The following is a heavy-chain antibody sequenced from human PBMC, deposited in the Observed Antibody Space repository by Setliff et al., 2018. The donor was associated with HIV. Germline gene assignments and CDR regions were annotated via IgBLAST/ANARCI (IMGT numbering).Heavy chain of an antibody. CDR3: VRHGNQWLVTVDY. CDR2: IYPSGSA. J-gene: IGHJ4*02. V-gene: IGHV4-39*01. Sequence: SETLSLTCTVSGDSISSTTYYWGWIRQPPGKGLEWIGSIYPSGSAFYNPSLKSPVTMSVNTSRNQFSLKLSSVTAADTAIYYCVRHGNQWLVTVDYWGQGTLVTVSS. D-gene: IGHD6-19*01. CDR1: GDSISSTTYY.